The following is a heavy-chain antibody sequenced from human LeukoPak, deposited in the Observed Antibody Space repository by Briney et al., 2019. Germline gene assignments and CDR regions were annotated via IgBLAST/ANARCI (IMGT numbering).Heavy chain of an antibody. Sequence: PGGSLRLSCAASGFTFSTYAMTWVRQAPGKGLEWVSAIGGGGGSIYYADSVKGRFTISRDNSKHTLYLQMNSLRAEDTAVYYCARHTGDGFDYWGQGTLVTVSS. CDR2: IGGGGGSI. CDR3: ARHTGDGFDY. D-gene: IGHD5-18*01. CDR1: GFTFSTYA. V-gene: IGHV3-23*01. J-gene: IGHJ4*02.